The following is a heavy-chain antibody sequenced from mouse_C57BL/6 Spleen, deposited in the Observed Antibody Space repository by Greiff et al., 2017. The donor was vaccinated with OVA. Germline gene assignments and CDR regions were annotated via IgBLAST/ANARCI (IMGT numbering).Heavy chain of an antibody. Sequence: QVQLQQSGPELVKPGASVKISCKASGYAFSSSWMNWVKQRPGKGLEWIGRIYPGDGDTNYNGKFKGKATLTADKSSSTAYMQLSSLTSEDSAVYFCAAPPPEDYWGQGTSVTVSS. CDR2: IYPGDGDT. J-gene: IGHJ4*01. CDR3: AAPPPEDY. CDR1: GYAFSSSW. V-gene: IGHV1-82*01.